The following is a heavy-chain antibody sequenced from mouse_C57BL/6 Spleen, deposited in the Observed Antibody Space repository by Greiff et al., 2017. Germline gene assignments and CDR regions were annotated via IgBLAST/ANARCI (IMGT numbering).Heavy chain of an antibody. D-gene: IGHD1-3*01. Sequence: VQLQQPGAELVMPGASVKLSCKASGYTFTSYWMHWVKQRPGQGLEWIGEIDPSDSYTNYNQKFKGKSTLTVDKSSSKAYMQLSSLTSEDSAVYYCASITRGYAMDYWGQGTSVTVSS. CDR1: GYTFTSYW. V-gene: IGHV1-69*01. CDR3: ASITRGYAMDY. CDR2: IDPSDSYT. J-gene: IGHJ4*01.